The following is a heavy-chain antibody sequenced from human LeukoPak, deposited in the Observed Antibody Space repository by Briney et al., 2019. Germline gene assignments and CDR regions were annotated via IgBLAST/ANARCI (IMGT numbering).Heavy chain of an antibody. CDR1: GFTFSSYS. J-gene: IGHJ3*02. CDR2: ISSSSSYI. Sequence: PGGSLRLSCAASGFTFSSYSMNWVRQAPGKGLEWVSSISSSSSYIYYADSVKGRFTISRDNAENSLYLQMNSLRAEDTAVYYCARVGLLWFGAREGDAFDIWGQGTMVTVSS. D-gene: IGHD3-10*01. V-gene: IGHV3-21*01. CDR3: ARVGLLWFGAREGDAFDI.